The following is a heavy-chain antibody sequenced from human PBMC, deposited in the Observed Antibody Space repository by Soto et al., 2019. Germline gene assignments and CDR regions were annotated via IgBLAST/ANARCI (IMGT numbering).Heavy chain of an antibody. D-gene: IGHD6-19*01. J-gene: IGHJ5*02. Sequence: EVRLLESGGGLAQPGGSRRLSCAASGFTFSSSAMNWVRQAPGKGLEWVTSIRVGGGDTFYGASVRGRFTVSRDISRNTQYLQMNSLRAEDRAIYYWAKCSVGTVRASGWCNWFNPWGQGTLVTVSS. CDR1: GFTFSSSA. V-gene: IGHV3-23*01. CDR3: AKCSVGTVRASGWCNWFNP. CDR2: IRVGGGDT.